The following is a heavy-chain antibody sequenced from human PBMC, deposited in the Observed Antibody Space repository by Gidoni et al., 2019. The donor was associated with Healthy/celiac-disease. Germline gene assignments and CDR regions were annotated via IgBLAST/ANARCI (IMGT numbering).Heavy chain of an antibody. CDR3: AENTTSN. CDR2: IKHSGST. V-gene: IGHV4-34*01. Sequence: QAQLQRCGPGLLKPSQPLSLTCAVYGGSFSGSYWSSTRQPPGKGLEWSGEIKHSGSTNYNPSLKSRVTISVDTSKNQYSLKLSSVTAADKAGYYGAENTTSNWGQGTLVTVSS. J-gene: IGHJ4*02. CDR1: GGSFSGSY. D-gene: IGHD1-26*01.